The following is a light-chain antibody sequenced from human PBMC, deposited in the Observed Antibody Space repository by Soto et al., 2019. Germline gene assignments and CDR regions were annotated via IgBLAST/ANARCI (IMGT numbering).Light chain of an antibody. CDR1: QGIRNY. Sequence: DIQMTQSPSSLSASVGDRVTITCRSSQGIRNYLAWYQQKPGKAPKLLISAASALQSGVPSRFTGSGSGTDFTLSITSLQPEDVATYYCQSYNSVPLTFGGGTKVEIK. V-gene: IGKV1-27*01. CDR2: AAS. CDR3: QSYNSVPLT. J-gene: IGKJ4*01.